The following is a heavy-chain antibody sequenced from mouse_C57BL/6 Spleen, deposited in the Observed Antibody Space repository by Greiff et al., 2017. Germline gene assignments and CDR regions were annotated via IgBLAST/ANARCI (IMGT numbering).Heavy chain of an antibody. CDR2: IDPSDSYT. V-gene: IGHV1-50*01. D-gene: IGHD2-5*01. Sequence: VQLQQPGAELVKPGASVKLSCKASGYTFTSYWMQWVKQRPGQGLEWIGEIDPSDSYTNYNQKFKGKATLTVATSSSTAYMQLSSLTSEDSAVYDCARYYSNYWYFDVWGTGTTVTVSS. CDR3: ARYYSNYWYFDV. J-gene: IGHJ1*03. CDR1: GYTFTSYW.